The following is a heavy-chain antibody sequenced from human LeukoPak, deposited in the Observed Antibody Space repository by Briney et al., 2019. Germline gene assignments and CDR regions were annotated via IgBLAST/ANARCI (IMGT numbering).Heavy chain of an antibody. CDR2: ISAYNGNT. J-gene: IGHJ4*02. D-gene: IGHD4-17*01. V-gene: IGHV1-18*01. Sequence: ASVKVSCKASGYTFTSYGISWVRQAPGQGLEWMGWISAYNGNTNYAQKLQGRVTMTPDTSTSTAYMELRSLRSDDTAVYYCARMGETVTPDLLDYWGQGTLVTVSS. CDR3: ARMGETVTPDLLDY. CDR1: GYTFTSYG.